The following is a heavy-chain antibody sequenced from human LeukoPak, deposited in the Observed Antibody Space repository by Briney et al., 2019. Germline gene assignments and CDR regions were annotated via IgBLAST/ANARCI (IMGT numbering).Heavy chain of an antibody. CDR2: INSDGGT. Sequence: PGGSLRLPCAASGFTFSSYWMHWVRQAPGKGLVWVSRINSDGGTNYADSVKGRFTIPRDNAKNTLYLQMSSLRAEDTAVYYCGRDFWSGLDYWGQGTLVTVSS. V-gene: IGHV3-74*01. J-gene: IGHJ4*02. CDR3: GRDFWSGLDY. D-gene: IGHD3-3*01. CDR1: GFTFSSYW.